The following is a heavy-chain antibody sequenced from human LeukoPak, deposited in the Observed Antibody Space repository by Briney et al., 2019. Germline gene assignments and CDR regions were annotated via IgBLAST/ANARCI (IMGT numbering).Heavy chain of an antibody. Sequence: PSETLSLTCTVSGGSISSYYWSWIRQPPGKGLEWIGYIYYSGSTNYNPSLQSRVTISVDTSKNQFSLKLSSVTAADTAVYYCARTRRVARPRWYFDLWGRGTLVTVSS. CDR2: IYYSGST. CDR1: GGSISSYY. J-gene: IGHJ2*01. CDR3: ARTRRVARPRWYFDL. D-gene: IGHD6-6*01. V-gene: IGHV4-59*12.